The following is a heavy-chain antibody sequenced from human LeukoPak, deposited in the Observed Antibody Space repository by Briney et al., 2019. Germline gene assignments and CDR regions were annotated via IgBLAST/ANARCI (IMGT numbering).Heavy chain of an antibody. J-gene: IGHJ6*03. CDR2: ISSNGGST. Sequence: TGGSLRLSCEASGFTFSSYAMHWVRQAPGKGLEYVSAISSNGGSTYYANSVKGRFTISRDNSKNTLYLQMGSLRAEDMAVYYCARDGGPTIFGVVKTPLYYMDVXGKGTXXXVXS. CDR3: ARDGGPTIFGVVKTPLYYMDV. CDR1: GFTFSSYA. V-gene: IGHV3-64*01. D-gene: IGHD3-3*01.